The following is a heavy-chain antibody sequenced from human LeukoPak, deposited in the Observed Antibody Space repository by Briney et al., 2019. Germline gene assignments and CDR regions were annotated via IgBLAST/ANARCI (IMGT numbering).Heavy chain of an antibody. CDR2: IKSKTDGGTT. CDR3: TTGVVVVAATDYFDY. J-gene: IGHJ4*02. D-gene: IGHD2-15*01. CDR1: GFTFSNAW. Sequence: SGGSLRLSCAASGFTFSNAWMSWVRQAPGKGLEWVGRIKSKTDGGTTDYAAPVKDRSTISRDDSKNTLYLQMNSLKTEDTAVYYCTTGVVVVAATDYFDYWGQGTLVTVSS. V-gene: IGHV3-15*01.